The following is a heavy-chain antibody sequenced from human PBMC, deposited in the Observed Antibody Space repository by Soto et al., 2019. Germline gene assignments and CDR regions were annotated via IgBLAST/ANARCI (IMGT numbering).Heavy chain of an antibody. V-gene: IGHV3-33*01. CDR1: GFTFSSYG. J-gene: IGHJ4*02. D-gene: IGHD3-22*01. CDR3: ARDHEDDSSGYYPSQPDY. Sequence: QVQLVESGGGVVQPGRSLRLSCAASGFTFSSYGMHWVRQAPGKGLEWVAVIWYDGSNKYYADSVKGRFTISRDNSKNKLYLQMNSPRAEDTAVYYCARDHEDDSSGYYPSQPDYWGQGTLVTVSS. CDR2: IWYDGSNK.